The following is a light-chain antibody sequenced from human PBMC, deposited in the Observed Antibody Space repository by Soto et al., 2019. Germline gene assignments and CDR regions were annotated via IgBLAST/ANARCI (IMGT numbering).Light chain of an antibody. CDR1: QSVSSY. Sequence: EIVMTQSPATLSVSPGERATLSCRASQSVSSYLAWYQQKPCQAPRLLIYDASNRATGIPARFSGSGSGTDFTLTISSLEPEDFAVYYCQQRSNWPSFGGGTKVDI. CDR2: DAS. J-gene: IGKJ4*01. CDR3: QQRSNWPS. V-gene: IGKV3-11*01.